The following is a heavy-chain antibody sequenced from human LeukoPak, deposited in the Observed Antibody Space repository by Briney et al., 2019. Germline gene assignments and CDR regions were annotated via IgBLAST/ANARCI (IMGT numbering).Heavy chain of an antibody. CDR2: MNPNSGNT. V-gene: IGHV1-8*01. J-gene: IGHJ3*02. CDR1: GYTFTSYD. CDR3: ARGPTQRLEGMIVVVADAFDI. Sequence: ASVKVSCKASGYTFTSYDINWVRQATGQGLEWMGWMNPNSGNTGYAQKFQGRVTMTRNTSISTAYMELSSLRSEDTAVYYCARGPTQRLEGMIVVVADAFDIWGQGTMVTVSS. D-gene: IGHD3-22*01.